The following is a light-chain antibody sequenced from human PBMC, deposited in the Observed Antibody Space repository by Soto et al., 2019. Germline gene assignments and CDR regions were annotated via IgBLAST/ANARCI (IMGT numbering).Light chain of an antibody. V-gene: IGKV1-5*01. CDR2: DAS. CDR1: QSVRNW. Sequence: DIQMTQSPSTLSASIGDRVTVTCWATQSVRNWLAWYQLKPGKAPKLLIYDASTLESGVPERFSAGGYGTESIPPSRSLQPDDVATYFCQQYRTYPCTCGLGTKVEV. CDR3: QQYRTYPCT. J-gene: IGKJ1*01.